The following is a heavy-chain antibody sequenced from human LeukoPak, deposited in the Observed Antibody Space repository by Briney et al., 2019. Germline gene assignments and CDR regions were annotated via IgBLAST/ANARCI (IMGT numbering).Heavy chain of an antibody. CDR1: GFTFSSYG. CDR2: IRYDGSNK. CDR3: AKVLRYFDWLLSASNYMDV. V-gene: IGHV3-30*02. J-gene: IGHJ6*03. D-gene: IGHD3-9*01. Sequence: GGSLRLSCAASGFTFSSYGMHWVRQAPGKGLEWVAFIRYDGSNKYYADSVKGRFTISRDNSKNTLYLQMNSLRAEDTAVYYCAKVLRYFDWLLSASNYMDVWGKGTTVTIS.